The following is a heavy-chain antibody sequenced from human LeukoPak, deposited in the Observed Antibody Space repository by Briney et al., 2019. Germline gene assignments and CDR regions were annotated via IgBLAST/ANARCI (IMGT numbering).Heavy chain of an antibody. CDR2: IYPGDSDT. CDR3: ARLYYDTSGQFYNWFDP. D-gene: IGHD3-22*01. CDR1: EYSFTTYW. V-gene: IGHV5-51*01. Sequence: GESLKISCKGFEYSFTTYWIAWARHMPGKGLEWMGVIYPGDSDTRYSPSFQGQVTISADKSINTAYLQWSSLRASDTAIYYCARLYYDTSGQFYNWFDPWGQGTLVTVSS. J-gene: IGHJ5*02.